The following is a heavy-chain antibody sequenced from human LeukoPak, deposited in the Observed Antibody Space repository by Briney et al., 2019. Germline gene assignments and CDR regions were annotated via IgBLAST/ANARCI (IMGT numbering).Heavy chain of an antibody. V-gene: IGHV4-4*02. CDR1: GGSISSNNW. Sequence: SETLSLTCAVSGGSISSNNWWGRVRQPPGKGLEWIGEIYHSGSPNYNPSLKSRVTISVDKSRNHFSLNLSSVTAADTAVYYCARVNINNWHSCDYWGQGTLVTVSS. J-gene: IGHJ4*02. CDR2: IYHSGSP. CDR3: ARVNINNWHSCDY. D-gene: IGHD1-1*01.